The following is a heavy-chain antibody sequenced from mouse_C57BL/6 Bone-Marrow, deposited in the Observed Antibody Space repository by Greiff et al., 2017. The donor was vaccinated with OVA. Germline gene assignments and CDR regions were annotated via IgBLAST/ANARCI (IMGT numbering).Heavy chain of an antibody. CDR1: GYTFTSYW. D-gene: IGHD1-1*01. CDR3: ATTGNGSSYYAMDY. J-gene: IGHJ4*01. V-gene: IGHV1-55*01. CDR2: IYPGSGST. Sequence: VQLQQSGAELVKPGASVKMSCKASGYTFTSYWITWVKQRPGQGLEWIGDIYPGSGSTNYNEKFKSKATLTVDTSSSTAYMQLSSLTSEDSAVYYCATTGNGSSYYAMDYWGQGTSVTVSS.